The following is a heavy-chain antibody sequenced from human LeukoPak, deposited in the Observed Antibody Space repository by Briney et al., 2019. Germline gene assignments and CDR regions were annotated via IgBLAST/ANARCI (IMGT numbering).Heavy chain of an antibody. Sequence: GGSLRLSCAASGFTFSSYWMSWVRQAPGKGLEWVANIKQDGSEKYYVDSVKGRFTISRDNAKNPLYLQMNSLRAEDTAVYYCAREGRGYKVAKFDYWGQGTLVTVSS. CDR2: IKQDGSEK. D-gene: IGHD3-22*01. CDR3: AREGRGYKVAKFDY. J-gene: IGHJ4*02. CDR1: GFTFSSYW. V-gene: IGHV3-7*01.